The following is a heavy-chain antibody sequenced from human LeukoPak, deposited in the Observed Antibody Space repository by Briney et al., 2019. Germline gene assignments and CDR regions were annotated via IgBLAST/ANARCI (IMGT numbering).Heavy chain of an antibody. CDR3: ARVDVAGIPATHAFDI. V-gene: IGHV3-7*01. Sequence: PGGSLRLSCAASGFTFSSYWMSWVRQAPGKGPEWVANIKKDGSEKYYVDSVKGRFTISRDNAKNTLYLQMNSLRAEDTAVYYCARVDVAGIPATHAFDIWGQGTMVTVSS. CDR1: GFTFSSYW. CDR2: IKKDGSEK. J-gene: IGHJ3*02. D-gene: IGHD6-19*01.